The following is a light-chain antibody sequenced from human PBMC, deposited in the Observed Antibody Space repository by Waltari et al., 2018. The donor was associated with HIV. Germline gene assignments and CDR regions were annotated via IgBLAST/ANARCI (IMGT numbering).Light chain of an antibody. J-gene: IGLJ2*01. CDR2: DIN. CDR1: SSNIGAGYE. CDR3: QSYDSSLSGVL. Sequence: QSVLTQPPSVPGAPGQRVTISCTGSSSNIGAGYEVHWYQQLPGTGPKLLIYDINNRPSGVPDRFAGSKSGTSASLAITGLQAEDEADYYCQSYDSSLSGVLFGGGTKLTVL. V-gene: IGLV1-40*01.